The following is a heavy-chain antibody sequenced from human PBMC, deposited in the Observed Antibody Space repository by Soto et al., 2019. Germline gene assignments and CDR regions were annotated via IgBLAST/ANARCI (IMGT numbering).Heavy chain of an antibody. J-gene: IGHJ6*02. Sequence: QITLKESGPTLVKPTQTLTLTCTFSGFSLNTGGLAVGWIRQPPGKALEWLALIYWDNDKRYSPSLRSRLTITQDTSKNQVVLTMTNMDPVDAATYYCVHSRCGGDCLQSYSSHYCNGMDVWGQGTTVTVSS. CDR2: IYWDNDK. V-gene: IGHV2-5*02. CDR3: VHSRCGGDCLQSYSSHYCNGMDV. D-gene: IGHD2-21*02. CDR1: GFSLNTGGLA.